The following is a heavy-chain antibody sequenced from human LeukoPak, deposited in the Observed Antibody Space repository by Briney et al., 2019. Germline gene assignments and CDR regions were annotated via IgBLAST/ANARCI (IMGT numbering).Heavy chain of an antibody. J-gene: IGHJ4*02. CDR1: GFSFNDYA. D-gene: IGHD2-21*01. CDR2: ISYDGHDK. V-gene: IGHV3-30-3*01. Sequence: GGSLRLSCAASGFSFNDYAMYWVRQTPGKGLEWVALISYDGHDKSYADSVRGRFTISGDNSKNTLYLQMDSLRSEDTAVYYCARDFFPIVDSTWYEIGYWGQGTLVTVSS. CDR3: ARDFFPIVDSTWYEIGY.